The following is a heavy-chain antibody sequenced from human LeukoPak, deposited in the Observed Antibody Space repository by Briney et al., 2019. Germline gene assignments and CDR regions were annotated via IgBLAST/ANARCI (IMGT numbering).Heavy chain of an antibody. J-gene: IGHJ4*02. Sequence: PSETLSLTCTVSGGSISSYYWSWIRQPAGKGLEWIGRIYTSGSTNYNPSLKSRVTMSVDTSKNQFSLKLSSVTAADTAVYYCAREFVDIVATATGCGFDYWGQGTLVTVSS. CDR3: AREFVDIVATATGCGFDY. CDR1: GGSISSYY. D-gene: IGHD5-12*01. CDR2: IYTSGST. V-gene: IGHV4-4*07.